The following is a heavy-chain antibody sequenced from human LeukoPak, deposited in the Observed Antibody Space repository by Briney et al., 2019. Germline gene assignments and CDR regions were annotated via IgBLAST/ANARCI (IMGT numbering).Heavy chain of an antibody. D-gene: IGHD6-13*01. Sequence: SETLSLTCAVYGGSSSGYYWSWIRQPPGKGLEWIGEINQSGSTNQNPSLKSRVTISIDTSKNQFSLKLSSVTAADTAVYYCARGRGSSSWYYFDYWGQGTLVTVSS. J-gene: IGHJ4*02. CDR1: GGSSSGYY. V-gene: IGHV4-34*01. CDR3: ARGRGSSSWYYFDY. CDR2: INQSGST.